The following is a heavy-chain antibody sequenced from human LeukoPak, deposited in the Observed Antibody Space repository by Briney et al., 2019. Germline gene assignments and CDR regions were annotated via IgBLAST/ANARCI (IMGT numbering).Heavy chain of an antibody. J-gene: IGHJ4*02. CDR2: ISGSGGST. D-gene: IGHD3-10*01. V-gene: IGHV3-23*01. CDR3: AKAVYFSYYY. Sequence: GRSLRLSCAASGFTFSSYWMHWVRQAPGKGLEWVSAISGSGGSTYYADSVKGRFTISRDNSKNTLYLQMNSLRAEDTAVYYCAKAVYFSYYYWGQGTLVTVSS. CDR1: GFTFSSYW.